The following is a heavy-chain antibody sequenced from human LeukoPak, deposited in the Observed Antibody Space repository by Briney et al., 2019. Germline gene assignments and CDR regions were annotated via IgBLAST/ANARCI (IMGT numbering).Heavy chain of an antibody. Sequence: GRSLRLSCAASGFTFSSYAMHWVRQAPGKGLEWVAVISYDGSNKYYADSVKGRFTISRDNSKNTLYLQMNSLRAEDTAVYYCARVAAAALGYYYYGMDVWGQGTTVTVSS. CDR2: ISYDGSNK. J-gene: IGHJ6*02. D-gene: IGHD6-13*01. V-gene: IGHV3-30*14. CDR1: GFTFSSYA. CDR3: ARVAAAALGYYYYGMDV.